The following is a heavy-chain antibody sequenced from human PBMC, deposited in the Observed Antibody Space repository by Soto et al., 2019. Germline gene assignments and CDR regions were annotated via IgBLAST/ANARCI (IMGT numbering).Heavy chain of an antibody. D-gene: IGHD3-3*01. Sequence: GGSLRLSCAASGFTFSSYAMSWVRQAPGKGLEWVSAISGSGGSTYYADSVKGRFTISRDNSKNTLYLQMNSLRAEDTAVYYCAKEGHYDFWSGYYSVDYFDYWGQGTLVTVSS. CDR3: AKEGHYDFWSGYYSVDYFDY. V-gene: IGHV3-23*01. J-gene: IGHJ4*02. CDR2: ISGSGGST. CDR1: GFTFSSYA.